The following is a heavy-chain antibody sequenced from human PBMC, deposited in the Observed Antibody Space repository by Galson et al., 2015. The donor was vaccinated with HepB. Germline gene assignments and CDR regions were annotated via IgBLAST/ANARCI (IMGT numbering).Heavy chain of an antibody. CDR3: AKSGDPSDVLRYFDWYY. CDR1: GFTFSSYA. Sequence: SLRLSCAASGFTFSSYAMSWVRQAPGKGLEWVSAISGSGGSTYYADSVKGRFTISRDNSKNTLYLQMNSLRAEDTAVYYCAKSGDPSDVLRYFDWYYWGQGTLVTVSS. D-gene: IGHD3-9*01. J-gene: IGHJ4*02. V-gene: IGHV3-23*01. CDR2: ISGSGGST.